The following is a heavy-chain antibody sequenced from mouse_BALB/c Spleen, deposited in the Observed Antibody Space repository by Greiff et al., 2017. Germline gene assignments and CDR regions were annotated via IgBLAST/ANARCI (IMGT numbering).Heavy chain of an antibody. V-gene: IGHV1-7*01. CDR3: ARRGNYVGYLDS. CDR2: INPSTGYT. J-gene: IGHJ2*01. Sequence: QVQLQQSGAELVKPGASVKMSCKASGYTFTSYWMHWVKQRPGQGLEWIGYINPSTGYTEYNEKFKDKATLTADKSSSTAYMQLSSLTSEDSAVYYCARRGNYVGYLDSWGQGTTLTVSS. D-gene: IGHD2-1*01. CDR1: GYTFTSYW.